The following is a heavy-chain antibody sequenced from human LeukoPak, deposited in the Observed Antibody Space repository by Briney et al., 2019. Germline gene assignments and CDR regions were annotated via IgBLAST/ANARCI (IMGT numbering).Heavy chain of an antibody. D-gene: IGHD3-10*01. CDR2: MNPNSGNT. Sequence: GASVKVSCKASGCTFTSYDINWVRQATGQGLEWMGWMNPNSGNTGYAQKFQGRVTITRNTSISTAYMELSSLRSEDTAVYYCARSEYYYGSGSKRHKGGWFDPWGQGTLVTVSS. V-gene: IGHV1-8*03. CDR3: ARSEYYYGSGSKRHKGGWFDP. J-gene: IGHJ5*02. CDR1: GCTFTSYD.